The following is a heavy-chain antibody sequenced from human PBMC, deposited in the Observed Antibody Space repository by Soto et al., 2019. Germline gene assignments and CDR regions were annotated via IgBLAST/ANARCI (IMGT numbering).Heavy chain of an antibody. CDR3: ARDQTHYDILTGYSVYYYSARDV. J-gene: IGHJ6*02. Sequence: PGVWLQLGPAEPGHSFRSYGMDRVRQAEGKGLAWVAVIWYDGSKKYYGDSVKGRFTISRDNSKNTLYLQMNSLRAEDTAVYYCARDQTHYDILTGYSVYYYSARDVWGQGTMVSVSS. CDR2: IWYDGSKK. D-gene: IGHD3-9*01. V-gene: IGHV3-33*01. CDR1: GHSFRSYG.